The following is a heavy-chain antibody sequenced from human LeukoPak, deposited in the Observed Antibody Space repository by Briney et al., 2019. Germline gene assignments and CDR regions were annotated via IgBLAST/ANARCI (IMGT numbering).Heavy chain of an antibody. CDR3: ASQLDYSRGPGAFDL. D-gene: IGHD2-2*01. J-gene: IGHJ3*01. V-gene: IGHV3-30-3*01. Sequence: PGRSLRLSCAASGFTFSSYAMHWVRQAPGKGLEWVAVISYEGSNKYYADFVKGRFTISRDNSKNTLYLQMNSLRAEDTAVYYCASQLDYSRGPGAFDLWGQGTMVTVSS. CDR1: GFTFSSYA. CDR2: ISYEGSNK.